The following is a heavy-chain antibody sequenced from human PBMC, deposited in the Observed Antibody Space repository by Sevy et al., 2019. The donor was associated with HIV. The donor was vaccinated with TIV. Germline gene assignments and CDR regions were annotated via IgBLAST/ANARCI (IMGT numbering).Heavy chain of an antibody. CDR1: GYTFTSYR. CDR2: ISPHNGDT. V-gene: IGHV1-18*01. CDR3: ARAFCSGGRCYSLAY. D-gene: IGHD2-15*01. Sequence: ASVKVSCKISGYTFTSYRITWVRQAPGQDLECMGWISPHNGDTNYAQKLQGRVSMITDTSTSTAYMELRNLRSDDTAVYYCARAFCSGGRCYSLAYWGQGTLVTVSS. J-gene: IGHJ4*01.